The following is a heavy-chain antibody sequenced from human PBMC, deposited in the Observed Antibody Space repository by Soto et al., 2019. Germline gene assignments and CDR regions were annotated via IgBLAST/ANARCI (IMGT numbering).Heavy chain of an antibody. CDR1: GGSVSSSSYY. V-gene: IGHV4-39*01. J-gene: IGHJ5*02. Sequence: SETLSLTCTVSGGSVSSSSYYWGWIRQPPGKGLEWIGSIYYSGSTYYNPSLKSRVTISVDTSKNQFSLKLSSVTAADTAVYNGRRTFSPPLEAAVPPGFNPGGQGPRAPVPS. CDR2: IYYSGST. CDR3: RRTFSPPLEAAVPPGFNP. D-gene: IGHD6-25*01.